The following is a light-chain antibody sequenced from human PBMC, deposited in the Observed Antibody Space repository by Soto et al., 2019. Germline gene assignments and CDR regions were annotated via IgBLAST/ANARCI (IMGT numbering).Light chain of an antibody. CDR3: QQYNNWPPS. V-gene: IGKV3-15*01. J-gene: IGKJ1*01. CDR2: GAS. Sequence: EIVMTQSPATLSVSPGERATLSCRASQSVSGNLSWYQQKPGQAPRLLIYGASTRATGIPARFSGSGSGTESTLTISSLQSEDFAVYYCQQYNNWPPSFGQGTKVEIK. CDR1: QSVSGN.